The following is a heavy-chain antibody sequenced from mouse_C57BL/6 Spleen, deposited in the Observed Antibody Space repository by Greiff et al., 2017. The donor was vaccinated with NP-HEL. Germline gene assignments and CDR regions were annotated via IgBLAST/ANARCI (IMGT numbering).Heavy chain of an antibody. CDR3: ANNCGLSGDYAMDY. J-gene: IGHJ4*01. CDR1: GFNIKDYY. CDR2: TDPEDGET. D-gene: IGHD1-3*01. V-gene: IGHV14-2*01. Sequence: EVQLQQSGAELVKPGASVKLSCTVSGFNIKDYYMHWVKQRTEQGLEWIGRTDPEDGETKYSPQFLGKATITADKSSNTNYLQLSSQKSEDTDVDNCANNCGLSGDYAMDYWGQGTSVTVSS.